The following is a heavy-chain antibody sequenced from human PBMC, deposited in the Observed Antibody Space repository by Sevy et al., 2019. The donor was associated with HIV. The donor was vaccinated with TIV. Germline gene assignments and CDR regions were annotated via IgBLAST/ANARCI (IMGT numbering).Heavy chain of an antibody. CDR1: GASISSTGYY. J-gene: IGHJ4*02. V-gene: IGHV4-39*01. D-gene: IGHD6-19*01. CDR3: AGPFLTYNSGWSYFDF. Sequence: SETPSLTCTVSGASISSTGYYWGWIRQPPGKGLEWIASIRYSGSTFYNLSLKSRVTISADTSKNQFSLKVKSVTAADTAIYYCAGPFLTYNSGWSYFDFWGQGTVVTVSS. CDR2: IRYSGST.